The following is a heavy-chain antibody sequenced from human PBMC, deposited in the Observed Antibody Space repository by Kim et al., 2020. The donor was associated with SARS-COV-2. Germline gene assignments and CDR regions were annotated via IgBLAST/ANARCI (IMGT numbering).Heavy chain of an antibody. J-gene: IGHJ4*02. Sequence: YADSMKCRFTISRYNARASLYLKMNSLRAEDTAVYYCARVLTSGWSYFDYWGQGTLVTVSS. D-gene: IGHD6-19*01. V-gene: IGHV3-21*01. CDR3: ARVLTSGWSYFDY.